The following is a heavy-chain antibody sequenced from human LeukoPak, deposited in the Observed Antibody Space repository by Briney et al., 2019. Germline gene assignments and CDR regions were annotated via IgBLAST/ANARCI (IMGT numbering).Heavy chain of an antibody. CDR3: ARDGYSSGWYVGWFDP. J-gene: IGHJ5*02. CDR1: GFTFSSYA. CDR2: ISYDGSNK. D-gene: IGHD6-19*01. Sequence: PGGSLRLSCAASGFTFSSYAMHWVRQAPGKGLERVAVISYDGSNKYYADSVKGRFTISRDNSKNTLYLQMNSLRAEDTAVYYCARDGYSSGWYVGWFDPWGRGTLVTVSS. V-gene: IGHV3-30*04.